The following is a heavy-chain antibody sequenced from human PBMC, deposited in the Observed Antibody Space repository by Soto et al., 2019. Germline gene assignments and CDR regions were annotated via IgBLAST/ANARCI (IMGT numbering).Heavy chain of an antibody. J-gene: IGHJ4*02. V-gene: IGHV4-59*01. CDR1: GGSISSRY. CDR2: IYNGEST. Sequence: QVQLQESGPGLVKPSETMSLTCTASGGSISSRYWNWIRQPPGKGLEWIGHIYNGESTNYNPSLKSRVIISVDTSKNQFPLKLASVTAAVTAVYYCAQTHGWPGFDYWGQGILVTVSS. D-gene: IGHD6-19*01. CDR3: AQTHGWPGFDY.